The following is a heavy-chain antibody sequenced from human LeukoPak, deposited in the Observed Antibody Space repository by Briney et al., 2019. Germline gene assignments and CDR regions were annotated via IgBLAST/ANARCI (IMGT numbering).Heavy chain of an antibody. CDR2: INPNSGGT. CDR3: ASAAVTTSDAFDI. Sequence: GASVKVSCKASGYTFTGYYMHWVRQAPGQGLEWMGWINPNSGGTNYAQKFQGWVTMTRDTSISTAYMELSRLRSDDTAVYHCASAAVTTSDAFDIWGQGTMVTVSS. J-gene: IGHJ3*02. V-gene: IGHV1-2*04. D-gene: IGHD6-25*01. CDR1: GYTFTGYY.